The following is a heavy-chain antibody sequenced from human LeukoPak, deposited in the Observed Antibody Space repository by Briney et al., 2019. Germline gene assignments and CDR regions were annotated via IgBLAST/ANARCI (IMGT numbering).Heavy chain of an antibody. CDR2: IIPILGIA. J-gene: IGHJ3*02. V-gene: IGHV1-69*04. CDR3: ATGGFDI. Sequence: ASVKVSCKASGGTFSSYAISWVRQAPGQGLEWMGRIIPILGIANYAQKFQGRVTITAGKSTSTAYMELSSLRSEDTAVYYCATGGFDIWGQGTMVTVSS. CDR1: GGTFSSYA. D-gene: IGHD3-16*01.